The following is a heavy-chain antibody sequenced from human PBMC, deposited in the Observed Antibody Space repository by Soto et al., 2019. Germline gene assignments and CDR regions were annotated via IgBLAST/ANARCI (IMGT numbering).Heavy chain of an antibody. D-gene: IGHD2-2*01. J-gene: IGHJ5*02. CDR3: ARGGPVIIPAATNWFDP. CDR1: GGFNSYS. CDR2: IIPIFATP. V-gene: IGHV1-69*06. Sequence: QVQLVQSGPEVKKPGSSVKVSCKGSGGFNSYSISWVRQAPGHGPEWMGGIIPIFATPTYAQKFQGRVTITADKSTSTAYMELSRLTSEDTAVYYCARGGPVIIPAATNWFDPWGQGTLVSVSS.